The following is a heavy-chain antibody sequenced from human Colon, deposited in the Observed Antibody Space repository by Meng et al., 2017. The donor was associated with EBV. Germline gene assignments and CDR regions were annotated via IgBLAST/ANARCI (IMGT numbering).Heavy chain of an antibody. V-gene: IGHV4-39*01. Sequence: LRVPEACLGLVQPSYTPSLTCSVSGVPLSREATCGGWIRQPPGKGLEWIWSLCHADDTYYNPSLMGRVTISVDTSKTQVSLKLTSVTAADTSIYYCARHTFSGNPGGIDSWGQGILVTVPS. CDR1: GVPLSREATC. CDR2: LCHADDT. CDR3: ARHTFSGNPGGIDS. J-gene: IGHJ4*02. D-gene: IGHD4-23*01.